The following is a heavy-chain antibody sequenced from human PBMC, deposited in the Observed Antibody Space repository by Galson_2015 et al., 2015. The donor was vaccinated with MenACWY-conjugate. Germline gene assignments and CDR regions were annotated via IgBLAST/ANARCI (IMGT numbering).Heavy chain of an antibody. Sequence: ETLSLTCTVSGGSISSSSYYWGWIRQPPGKGLEWIGSIYYSGSTYYNPSLKSRVTISVDTSKNQFSLKLSSVTAADTAVYYCARGGYYYDPPSLTRPRENWFDPWGQGTLVTVSS. CDR3: ARGGYYYDPPSLTRPRENWFDP. CDR2: IYYSGST. D-gene: IGHD1-26*01. J-gene: IGHJ5*02. V-gene: IGHV4-39*07. CDR1: GGSISSSSYY.